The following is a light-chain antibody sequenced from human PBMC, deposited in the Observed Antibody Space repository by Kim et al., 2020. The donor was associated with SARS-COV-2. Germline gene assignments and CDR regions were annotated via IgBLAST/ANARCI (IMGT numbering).Light chain of an antibody. J-gene: IGKJ4*01. CDR2: DAS. CDR3: QQYEDWPLT. CDR1: QNVYRN. V-gene: IGKV3-15*01. Sequence: VSPGERATPSCRASQNVYRNLAFYQQKPGQAPRLLIYDASTRATGIPERFSGSGSGTDFTLTISSLQSEDVAIYYCQQYEDWPLTFGGGTKVDIK.